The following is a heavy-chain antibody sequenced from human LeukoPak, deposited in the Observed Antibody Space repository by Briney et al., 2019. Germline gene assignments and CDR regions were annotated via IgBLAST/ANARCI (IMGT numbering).Heavy chain of an antibody. J-gene: IGHJ4*02. V-gene: IGHV3-53*01. Sequence: GGSLRLSCTASGFTFSNAWMSWVRQAPGKGLEWVSLIYSGGRTYYADSVKSRFTISRDNSKNTLYLQMNSLRGEDTAVYYCARGCFYDRSPYCPFDYWGQGTLVTVSS. D-gene: IGHD3-22*01. CDR2: IYSGGRT. CDR3: ARGCFYDRSPYCPFDY. CDR1: GFTFSNAW.